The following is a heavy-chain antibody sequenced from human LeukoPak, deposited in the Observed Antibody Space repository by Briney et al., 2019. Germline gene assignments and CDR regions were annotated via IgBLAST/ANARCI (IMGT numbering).Heavy chain of an antibody. J-gene: IGHJ6*02. CDR1: GFTFSGYA. D-gene: IGHD5-12*01. CDR2: ISGGGART. V-gene: IGHV3-23*01. CDR3: AKKRGYEIYYAMDV. Sequence: GGSLRLSCAASGFTFSGYAMGWVRQAPGKGLEWVSSISGGGARTYYPISVKGRFTISRDNSKNTLYLQMNSLRAEDTAVYYCAKKRGYEIYYAMDVWGQGTTVTVFS.